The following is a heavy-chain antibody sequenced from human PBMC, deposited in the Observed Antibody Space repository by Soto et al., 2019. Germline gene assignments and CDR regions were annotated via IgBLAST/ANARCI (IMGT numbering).Heavy chain of an antibody. J-gene: IGHJ4*02. D-gene: IGHD6-19*01. CDR3: AKATTNGGWFNPFDS. CDR1: GFSFVNYA. Sequence: GGSLRLSCAASGFSFVNYAMNWVRQAPGKGLEWVSGLSGSGTSTYYADSVKGRFTNSRDNSRDTLFLQMNSLTADDTAVYYCAKATTNGGWFNPFDSWGQGALVTVSS. CDR2: LSGSGTST. V-gene: IGHV3-23*01.